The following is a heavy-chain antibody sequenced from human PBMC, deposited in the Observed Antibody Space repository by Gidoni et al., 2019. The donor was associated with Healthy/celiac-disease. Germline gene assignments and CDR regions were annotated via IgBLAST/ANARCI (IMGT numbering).Heavy chain of an antibody. Sequence: QVQLQESGPGLVKPSETLSLTCTVSGGPISSYYLSWTRQPPGKGLEWIGYIYYSGRTNYNPSLKSRVTISVDTSKIQFSLKLSSVTAADTAVYYCARDQVGCSSTSCYENYYGMDVWGQGTTVTVSS. V-gene: IGHV4-59*01. J-gene: IGHJ6*02. D-gene: IGHD2-2*01. CDR2: IYYSGRT. CDR3: ARDQVGCSSTSCYENYYGMDV. CDR1: GGPISSYY.